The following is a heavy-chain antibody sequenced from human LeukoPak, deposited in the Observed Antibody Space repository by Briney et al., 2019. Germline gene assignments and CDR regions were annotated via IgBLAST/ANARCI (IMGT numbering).Heavy chain of an antibody. CDR3: AKDEERSGGSCYSHY. Sequence: PGGSLRLSCAASGFTFSSYAMSWVRQAPGKGLEWVSAISGSGGSTYYADSVKGRFTISRDNSKNTLYLQMNSLRAEDTAVYYCAKDEERSGGSCYSHYWGQGTLVTVSS. J-gene: IGHJ4*02. V-gene: IGHV3-23*01. CDR2: ISGSGGST. CDR1: GFTFSSYA. D-gene: IGHD2-15*01.